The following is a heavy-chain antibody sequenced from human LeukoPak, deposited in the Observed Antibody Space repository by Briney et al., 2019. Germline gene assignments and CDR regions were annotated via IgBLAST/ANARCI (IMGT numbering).Heavy chain of an antibody. CDR3: AKDIDYGGNSGLDV. V-gene: IGHV3-33*06. Sequence: GGSLRLSCAASRFTFSSYGMHWVRQAPGKGLEWVAVIWYDGSNKYYADSVKGRFTISRDNSKNTLYLQMNSLRAEDTAVYYCAKDIDYGGNSGLDVWGKGTTVTVSS. D-gene: IGHD4-23*01. J-gene: IGHJ6*04. CDR2: IWYDGSNK. CDR1: RFTFSSYG.